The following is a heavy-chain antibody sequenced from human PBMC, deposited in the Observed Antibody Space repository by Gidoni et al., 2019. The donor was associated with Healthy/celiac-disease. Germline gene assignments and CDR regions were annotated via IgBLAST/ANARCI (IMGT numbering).Heavy chain of an antibody. CDR2: ISWDGGST. D-gene: IGHD6-19*01. J-gene: IGHJ4*02. V-gene: IGHV3-43*01. CDR1: GFTFDDYT. CDR3: AKDCSSGWYGGIDY. Sequence: EVQLVESGGVVVQPGGSLRLSCAASGFTFDDYTMHWVRQAPGKGLEWVSLISWDGGSTYYADSVKGRFTISRDNSKNSLYLQMNSLRTEDTALYYCAKDCSSGWYGGIDYWGQGTLVTVSS.